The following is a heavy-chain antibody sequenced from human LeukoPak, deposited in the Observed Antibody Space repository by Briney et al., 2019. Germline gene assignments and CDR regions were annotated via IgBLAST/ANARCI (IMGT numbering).Heavy chain of an antibody. J-gene: IGHJ4*02. Sequence: GGSLRLSCAASGFTVSSNYMSWVRQAPGKGLEWVSVIYSGGSTYYADSVKGRFTISRDNSKNTLYLQMNSLRAEDTAVYYCARARWHDYGDYDYYWGQGTLVTVSS. CDR2: IYSGGST. V-gene: IGHV3-66*01. CDR1: GFTVSSNY. D-gene: IGHD4-17*01. CDR3: ARARWHDYGDYDYY.